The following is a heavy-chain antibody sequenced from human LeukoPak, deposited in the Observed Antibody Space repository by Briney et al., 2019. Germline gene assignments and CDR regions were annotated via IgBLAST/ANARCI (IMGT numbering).Heavy chain of an antibody. Sequence: ASVKVSCKASGYTLTSYGISWVRQAPGQGLEWVGWISAYNGNTNYAQKLQGRVTMTTDTSTSTAYMELRSLRSDDTAVYYCARDFSVAIFGVVPFDYWGQGTLVTVSS. D-gene: IGHD3-3*01. CDR3: ARDFSVAIFGVVPFDY. V-gene: IGHV1-18*01. CDR2: ISAYNGNT. J-gene: IGHJ4*02. CDR1: GYTLTSYG.